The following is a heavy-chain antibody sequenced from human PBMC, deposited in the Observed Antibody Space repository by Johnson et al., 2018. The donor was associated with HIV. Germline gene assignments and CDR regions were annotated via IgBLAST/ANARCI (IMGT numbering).Heavy chain of an antibody. CDR2: ISSSGRTI. CDR3: AREEVTIFGVAYDAFDI. CDR1: GFPVSSTY. Sequence: QMQPVESGGGVVQPGRSLSLSCAASGFPVSSTYMSWIRQAPGHGLDWVSYISSSGRTIYYADSVKGRFTISRDNTKNSLYLQLNSLRAEDTAVYYCAREEVTIFGVAYDAFDIWGQGTMVTVSS. V-gene: IGHV3-11*04. D-gene: IGHD3-3*01. J-gene: IGHJ3*02.